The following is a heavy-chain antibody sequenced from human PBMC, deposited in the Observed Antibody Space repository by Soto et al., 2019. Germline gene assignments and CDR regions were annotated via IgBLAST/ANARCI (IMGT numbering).Heavy chain of an antibody. V-gene: IGHV1-69*12. CDR2: IIPIFGTV. CDR3: ARGNHRWLQLWYFDL. CDR1: GGTFSNYP. Sequence: QVQLVQSGAEVKKPGSSVKVSCKASGGTFSNYPISWVRQAPGQGLEWMGGIIPIFGTVNYAQKFQDRVTITADESTSTAYMELSSLRSEDTAVYYCARGNHRWLQLWYFDLCGRGTLVTVSS. J-gene: IGHJ2*01. D-gene: IGHD5-12*01.